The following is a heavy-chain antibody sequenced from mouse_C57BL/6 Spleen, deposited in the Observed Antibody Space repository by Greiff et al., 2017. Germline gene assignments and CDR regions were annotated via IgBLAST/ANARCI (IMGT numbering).Heavy chain of an antibody. CDR2: IHPNSGST. D-gene: IGHD6-1*01. V-gene: IGHV1-64*01. CDR1: GYTFTSYW. Sequence: QVQLKQPGAELVKPGASVKLSCKASGYTFTSYWMHWVKQRPGQGLEWIGMIHPNSGSTNYNEKFKSKATLTVDKSSSTAYMQLSSLTSADSAVSVCYCAGEACYFDVWGTGTPVTVSA. J-gene: IGHJ1*03. CDR3: YCAGEACYFDV.